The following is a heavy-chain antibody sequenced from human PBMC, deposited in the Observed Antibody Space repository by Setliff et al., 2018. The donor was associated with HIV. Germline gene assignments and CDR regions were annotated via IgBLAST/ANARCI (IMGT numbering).Heavy chain of an antibody. Sequence: KASETLSLTCAVYGESFSGYYWSWIRQPPGKGLEWIGEINHSESTNYNPSLKSRVTISVDTSKNQFSPKLSSVTPADTAVYYCARGGGVTWRSYSFDYWGQGTLVTVSS. V-gene: IGHV4-34*01. J-gene: IGHJ4*02. CDR3: ARGGGVTWRSYSFDY. CDR2: INHSEST. D-gene: IGHD3-10*01. CDR1: GESFSGYY.